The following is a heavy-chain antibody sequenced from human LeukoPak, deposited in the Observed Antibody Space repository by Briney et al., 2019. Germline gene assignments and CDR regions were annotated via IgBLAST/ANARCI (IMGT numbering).Heavy chain of an antibody. CDR2: ISSSSSYI. V-gene: IGHV3-21*01. CDR3: ARSPQLDS. CDR1: GVTFSSYS. Sequence: GGSLRLSCVASGVTFSSYSMNWVRQAPGEGLEWVSYISSSSSYIYYADSVKGRLTISIDNAKNSLYLQMNSLRAEDTAVYYCARSPQLDSWGQGTLVTVSS. J-gene: IGHJ4*02.